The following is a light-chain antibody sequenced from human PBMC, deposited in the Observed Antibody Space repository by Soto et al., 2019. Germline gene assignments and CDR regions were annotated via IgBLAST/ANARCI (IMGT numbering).Light chain of an antibody. Sequence: EILMTQSPATLSVSPGERATLSCRATQTVNNKVVWYQHKPGQAPRLLIYGASTRATGIPARFSGRGSGTEFSLTITSLQSEDFAVYYCQQYNDWLWTFGQGTKV. CDR3: QQYNDWLWT. CDR1: QTVNNK. J-gene: IGKJ1*01. CDR2: GAS. V-gene: IGKV3-15*01.